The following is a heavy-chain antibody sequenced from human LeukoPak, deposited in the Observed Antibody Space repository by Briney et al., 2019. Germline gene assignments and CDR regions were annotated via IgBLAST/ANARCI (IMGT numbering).Heavy chain of an antibody. CDR2: VSLSGPT. CDR1: GGSITSTNW. J-gene: IGHJ4*02. D-gene: IGHD2-8*01. CDR3: SRENGAFSPFGY. V-gene: IGHV4-4*02. Sequence: SGTLSLTCGVSGGSITSTNWWSWVRQPPGQGLEWIGEVSLSGPTNYNPSLSSRVIMALDTSKNHLSLNLTSVTAADTAVYYCSRENGAFSPFGYWGQGTLVTVPS.